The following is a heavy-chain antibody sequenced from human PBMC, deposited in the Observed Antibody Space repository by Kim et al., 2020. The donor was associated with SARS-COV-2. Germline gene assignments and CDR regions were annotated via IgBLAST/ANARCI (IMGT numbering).Heavy chain of an antibody. J-gene: IGHJ3*02. CDR3: ATRGGYGDRWGAFDI. CDR2: NGSGGGDT. V-gene: IGHV3-23*01. Sequence: GGSLRLSCAASRFSLRAYAMDWVRQAPGKGLEWISENGSGGGDTFYRDSVKGRFTISRDNSMDTLFLQMNSLRPEDSAVYYCATRGGYGDRWGAFDIWG. CDR1: RFSLRAYA. D-gene: IGHD4-17*01.